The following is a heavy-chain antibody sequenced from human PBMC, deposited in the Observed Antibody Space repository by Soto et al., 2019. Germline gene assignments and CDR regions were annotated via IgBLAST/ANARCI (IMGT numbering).Heavy chain of an antibody. D-gene: IGHD1-26*01. CDR3: ARVHGTREDF. V-gene: IGHV4-59*01. J-gene: IGHJ4*02. CDR1: GGSISPYY. Sequence: PSETLSLTCTVSGGSISPYYWTWIRQPPGMGLEWLGYIYHSGSTDYNPSLKSRVSMSVDTSKNQLSLRLRSVTAADTAVYFCARVHGTREDFWGQGTLVTVSS. CDR2: IYHSGST.